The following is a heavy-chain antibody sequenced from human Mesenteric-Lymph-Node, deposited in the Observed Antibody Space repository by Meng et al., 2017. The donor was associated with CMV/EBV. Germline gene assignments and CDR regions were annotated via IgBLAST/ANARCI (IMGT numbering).Heavy chain of an antibody. J-gene: IGHJ4*02. V-gene: IGHV3-7*01. Sequence: SCEVSGYTFSNYWMNWVRQAPGKGLECVANIHQDGSEKYYMDSVKGRFTISRDNAKNSLYLQMNSLRAEDTAVYHCAREGGDGPYFDYWGQGTLVTVSS. CDR3: AREGGDGPYFDY. D-gene: IGHD2-21*01. CDR1: GYTFSNYW. CDR2: IHQDGSEK.